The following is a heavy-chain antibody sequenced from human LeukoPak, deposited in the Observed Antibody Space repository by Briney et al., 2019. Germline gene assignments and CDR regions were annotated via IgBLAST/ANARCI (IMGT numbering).Heavy chain of an antibody. Sequence: ASVKVSCKASGYTFTGYYMHCVRQAPGQGLEWMGWINPNSGGTNYAQKFQGRVTMTRDTSISTAYMELSRLRSDDTAVYYCARSALWEDAFDIWGQGTMVTVSS. CDR1: GYTFTGYY. V-gene: IGHV1-2*02. D-gene: IGHD1-26*01. CDR3: ARSALWEDAFDI. CDR2: INPNSGGT. J-gene: IGHJ3*02.